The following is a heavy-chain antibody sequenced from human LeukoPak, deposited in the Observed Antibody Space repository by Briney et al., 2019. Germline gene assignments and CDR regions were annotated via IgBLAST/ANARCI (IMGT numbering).Heavy chain of an antibody. CDR2: IIPIFGTA. D-gene: IGHD3-10*01. Sequence: ASVTVSCKASGGTFSSYAISWVRQAPGQGLEWMGGIIPIFGTANYAQKFQGRVTITADESTSTAYMELSSLRSEDTAVYYCARSSLYGSGDYYYMDVWGKGTTVTVSS. V-gene: IGHV1-69*13. J-gene: IGHJ6*03. CDR1: GGTFSSYA. CDR3: ARSSLYGSGDYYYMDV.